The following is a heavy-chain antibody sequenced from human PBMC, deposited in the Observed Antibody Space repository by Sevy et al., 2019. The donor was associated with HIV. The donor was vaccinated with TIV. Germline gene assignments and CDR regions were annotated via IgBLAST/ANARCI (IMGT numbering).Heavy chain of an antibody. CDR3: AKDMVDCSGGTCYSWAVSPFEY. CDR1: GFIFNNYD. V-gene: IGHV3-30*18. Sequence: GGSLRLSCAASGFIFNNYDMYWIRQAPGKGLEWVATVSYDGADKEYADMVKGRFTISRDSSRSMLYLQMNSLKPEDTGVYFCAKDMVDCSGGTCYSWAVSPFEYWGQGTLVTVSS. CDR2: VSYDGADK. D-gene: IGHD2-15*01. J-gene: IGHJ4*02.